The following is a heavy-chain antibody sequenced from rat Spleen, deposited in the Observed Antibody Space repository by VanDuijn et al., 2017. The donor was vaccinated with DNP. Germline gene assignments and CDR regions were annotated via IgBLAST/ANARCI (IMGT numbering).Heavy chain of an antibody. J-gene: IGHJ2*01. D-gene: IGHD2-2*01. CDR3: ARGIPDFDY. V-gene: IGHV2-47*01. Sequence: QVQLKESGPGLIQPSQTLSLTCTVSGLSLTSNSVSWVRQPPGKGLEWMGAIWSNGGTDYNSSIKFRLSISRDTSKSQVFLKMNSLQTEDTATYYCARGIPDFDYWGQGVMVTVSS. CDR2: IWSNGGT. CDR1: GLSLTSNS.